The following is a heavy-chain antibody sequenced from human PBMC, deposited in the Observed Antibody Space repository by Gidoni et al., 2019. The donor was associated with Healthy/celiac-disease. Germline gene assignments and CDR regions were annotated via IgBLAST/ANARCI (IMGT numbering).Heavy chain of an antibody. V-gene: IGHV4-34*01. CDR1: GGSFSGYY. CDR3: ARGRGNYYGSGSYYKPLCYFDY. D-gene: IGHD3-10*01. CDR2: INHSGST. Sequence: QVQLQQWGAGLLKPSETLSLTCAVYGGSFSGYYWSWIRQPPGKGLAWIGEINHSGSTNYNPSLKSRVTISVDTSKNQFSLKLSSVTAADTAVYYCARGRGNYYGSGSYYKPLCYFDYWGQGTLVTVSS. J-gene: IGHJ4*02.